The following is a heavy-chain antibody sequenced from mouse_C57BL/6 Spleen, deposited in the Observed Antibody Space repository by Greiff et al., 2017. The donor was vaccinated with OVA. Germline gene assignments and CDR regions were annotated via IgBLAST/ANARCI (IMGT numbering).Heavy chain of an antibody. D-gene: IGHD1-1*01. CDR1: GFNIKNTY. CDR3: ARYDGSSHWYFDV. J-gene: IGHJ1*03. CDR2: IDPANGNT. V-gene: IGHV14-3*01. Sequence: EVKLQQSVAELVRPGASVKLSCTASGFNIKNTYMHWVKQRPEQGLQWIGRIDPANGNTKYAPKFQGKATITADTSSNTAYLQLSSLTSEDTAIYYCARYDGSSHWYFDVWGTGTTVTVSS.